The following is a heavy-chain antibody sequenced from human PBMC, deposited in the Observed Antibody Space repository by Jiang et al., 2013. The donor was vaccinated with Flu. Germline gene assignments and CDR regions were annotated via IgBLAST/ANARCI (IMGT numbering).Heavy chain of an antibody. J-gene: IGHJ6*02. Sequence: RQPPRKGAGVDWGKSIIWKHQLQPSLKSRVTISVDTSKNQFSLKLSSVTAADTAVYYCARGRTDYYYYYGMDVWGQGTTVTVSS. V-gene: IGHV4-34*01. D-gene: IGHD1-14*01. CDR2: SIIWKH. CDR3: ARGRTDYYYYYGMDV.